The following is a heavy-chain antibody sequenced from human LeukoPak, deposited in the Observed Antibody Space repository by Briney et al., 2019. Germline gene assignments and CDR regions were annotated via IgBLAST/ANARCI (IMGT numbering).Heavy chain of an antibody. CDR3: ARDASYYFDTSAPGYFDY. Sequence: GGSLRLSCVASGFTFSSYSMNWVRQAPGKGLEWVSYISTSSSPIYYADSVKGRFTISRDSAKNSLCLQMNSLRAEDTAIYYCARDASYYFDTSAPGYFDYWGQGTLVTVSS. CDR1: GFTFSSYS. CDR2: ISTSSSPI. J-gene: IGHJ4*02. V-gene: IGHV3-48*01. D-gene: IGHD3-22*01.